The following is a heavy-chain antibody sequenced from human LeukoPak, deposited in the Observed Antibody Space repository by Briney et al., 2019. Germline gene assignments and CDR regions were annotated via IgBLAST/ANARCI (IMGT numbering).Heavy chain of an antibody. J-gene: IGHJ5*01. CDR3: ARSWAAKWELPGQFDS. Sequence: SDTLSLTCSVSVGSMNNYYWNWIRECPKTGLEWIGFVFTGGTPNFNPSFRSRLTMSIDTSTNQFSLTLTSMTAAYRAVYFCARSWAAKWELPGQFDSWGQGRLVTVSS. V-gene: IGHV4-4*07. CDR2: VFTGGTP. CDR1: VGSMNNYY. D-gene: IGHD1-26*01.